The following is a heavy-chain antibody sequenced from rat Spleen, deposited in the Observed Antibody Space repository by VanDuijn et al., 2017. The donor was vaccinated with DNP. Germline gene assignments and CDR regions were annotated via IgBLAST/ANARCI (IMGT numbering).Heavy chain of an antibody. Sequence: EVQLVESGGGLVQPGRSLKLSCAASGFTFSNYYMAWVRQAPKKGLEWVATISTSGSRTYYPDSVKGRFTISRDNAKSTLYLQMDSLRSEDTATYYCARRTGSWGQGVMVTVSS. CDR2: ISTSGSRT. V-gene: IGHV5-25*01. J-gene: IGHJ2*01. CDR3: ARRTGS. D-gene: IGHD5-1*01. CDR1: GFTFSNYY.